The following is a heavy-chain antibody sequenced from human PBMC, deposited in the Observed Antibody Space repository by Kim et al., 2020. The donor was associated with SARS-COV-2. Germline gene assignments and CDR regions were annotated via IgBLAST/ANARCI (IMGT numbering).Heavy chain of an antibody. CDR3: ARRRAYGGTYYAFDF. V-gene: IGHV4-59*08. CDR2: IDYSGGT. J-gene: IGHJ4*02. CDR1: GGSIRSYY. Sequence: SETLSLTCTVSGGSIRSYYWSWIRQPPGKGLEWVGYIDYSGGTNYNPSLKSRITISVDTSKNQFSLQLSSVTAADKAVYYCARRRAYGGTYYAFDFWGQGTLVTVSS. D-gene: IGHD1-26*01.